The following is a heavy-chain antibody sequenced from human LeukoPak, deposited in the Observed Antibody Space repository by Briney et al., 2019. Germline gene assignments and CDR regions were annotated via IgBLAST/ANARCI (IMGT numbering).Heavy chain of an antibody. CDR3: ARLRATTVVGDFDY. D-gene: IGHD4-23*01. CDR2: ISSSSSTI. Sequence: GGSLRLSCAASGFTFSSYSMNWVRQAPGKGLEWVSYISSSSSTIYYADSVKGRFTISRDNAKNSLYLQMNSLRAEDTAVYYCARLRATTVVGDFDYWGQGALVTVSS. V-gene: IGHV3-48*04. J-gene: IGHJ4*02. CDR1: GFTFSSYS.